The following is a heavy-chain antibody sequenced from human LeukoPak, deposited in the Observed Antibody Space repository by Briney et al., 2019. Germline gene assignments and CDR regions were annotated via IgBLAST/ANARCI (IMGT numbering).Heavy chain of an antibody. CDR1: GDSISSYY. V-gene: IGHV4-59*01. CDR3: ARGPRGYSYGYYYYYYMDV. CDR2: IYYSGST. D-gene: IGHD5-18*01. J-gene: IGHJ6*03. Sequence: NPSETLSLTCTVSGDSISSYYWSWIRQPPGKGLEWIGYIYYSGSTNYNPSLKSRVTISVDTSKNQFSLKLSSVTAADTAVYYCARGPRGYSYGYYYYYYMDVWGKGTTVTVSS.